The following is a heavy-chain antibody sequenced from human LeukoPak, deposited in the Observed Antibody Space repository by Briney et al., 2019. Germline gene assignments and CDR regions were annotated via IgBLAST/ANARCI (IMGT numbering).Heavy chain of an antibody. D-gene: IGHD1-1*01. CDR3: ARGLRTAAFDY. Sequence: PSETLSLTCAVYGGSFSGYYWSWIRQPPGKGLEWIGEINHSGSTNYNPSLKSRVTISVDTSKNQFPLKLSSVTAADTAVYYCARGLRTAAFDYWGQGTLVTVSS. CDR1: GGSFSGYY. CDR2: INHSGST. J-gene: IGHJ4*02. V-gene: IGHV4-34*01.